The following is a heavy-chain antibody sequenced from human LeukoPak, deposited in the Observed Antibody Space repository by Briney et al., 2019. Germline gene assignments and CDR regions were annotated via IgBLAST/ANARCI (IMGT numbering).Heavy chain of an antibody. CDR2: INHSGST. CDR1: GGSFSGYY. D-gene: IGHD3-10*01. V-gene: IGHV4-34*01. J-gene: IGHJ5*02. CDR3: ARGLYYASGSPYNWFDP. Sequence: SETLSLTRAVYGGSFSGYYWSWIRQPPGKGLEWIGEINHSGSTNYNPSLKSRVTISVDTSKNQFSLKLSSVTAADTAVYYCARGLYYASGSPYNWFDPWGEGTLVTVSS.